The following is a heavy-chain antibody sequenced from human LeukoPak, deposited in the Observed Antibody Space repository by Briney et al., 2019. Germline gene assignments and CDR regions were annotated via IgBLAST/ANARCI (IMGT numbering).Heavy chain of an antibody. J-gene: IGHJ6*03. CDR1: GFIVGSTY. D-gene: IGHD6-6*01. CDR2: IYDSGST. V-gene: IGHV3-53*01. Sequence: HPGGSLRLSCAASGFIVGSTYMSWVRQAPGKGLEWVSVIYDSGSTYYADSVKGRFTVSRDNSKNTLFLQMNSLKAEDTAVYYCARDRHYYYMDVWGKGTTVTVSS. CDR3: ARDRHYYYMDV.